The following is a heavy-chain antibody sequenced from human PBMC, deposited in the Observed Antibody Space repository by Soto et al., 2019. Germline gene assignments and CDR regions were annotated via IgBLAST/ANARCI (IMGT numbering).Heavy chain of an antibody. J-gene: IGHJ3*01. D-gene: IGHD4-17*01. Sequence: XGTLSLTFTVSGGSIGYYYWTWIRQPPGKGLEWIGFIYYSVSTNYNPSLKSRVTMSVDTSKNRFSLKLTSVTAADTAVYYCARERGVTTNDAFDVWGRGAMVTVSS. CDR1: GGSIGYYY. CDR2: IYYSVST. V-gene: IGHV4-59*01. CDR3: ARERGVTTNDAFDV.